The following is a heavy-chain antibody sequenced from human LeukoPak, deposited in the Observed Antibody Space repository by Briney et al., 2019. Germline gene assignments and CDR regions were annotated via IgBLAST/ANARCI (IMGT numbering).Heavy chain of an antibody. CDR2: ISPYNGNT. V-gene: IGHV1-18*03. D-gene: IGHD6-13*01. CDR3: ARAVIPVAVKPAFDC. CDR1: GYTFTSNG. Sequence: ASVKVSCKASGYTFTSNGFSWVRQAPGQGLEWMGWISPYNGNTNYAQNLQGRVTMTSDTSTTTAYMELTSLRSDDMAVYYCARAVIPVAVKPAFDCWGQGTLVTVSS. J-gene: IGHJ4*02.